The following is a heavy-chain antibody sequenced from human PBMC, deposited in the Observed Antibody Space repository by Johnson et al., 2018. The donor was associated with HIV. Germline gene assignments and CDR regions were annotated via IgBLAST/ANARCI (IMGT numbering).Heavy chain of an antibody. CDR1: GFTFNNYA. CDR3: ANMDYGDYVHDAFDI. D-gene: IGHD4-17*01. V-gene: IGHV3-30-3*01. CDR2: ISYDGSNK. Sequence: QVQLVESGGGVVQPGRSLRVSCAASGFTFNNYAMHWVRQAPGKGLEWVALISYDGSNKFYADSVKGRFTISRDNSKNTLYLQMNSLRAEDTALYYCANMDYGDYVHDAFDICGQGTMVTVSS. J-gene: IGHJ3*02.